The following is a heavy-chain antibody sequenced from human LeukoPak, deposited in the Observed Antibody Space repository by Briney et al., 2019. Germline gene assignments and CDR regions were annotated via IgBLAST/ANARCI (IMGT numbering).Heavy chain of an antibody. Sequence: SKTLSLTCTVSGGSISSSSYYWSWIRQPPGKGLEWIGYIYYSGSTNYNPSLKSRVTISVDTSKNQFSLKLSSVTAADTAVYYCAREEGPGYSSSWYGREEAFDIWGQGTMVTVSS. CDR3: AREEGPGYSSSWYGREEAFDI. J-gene: IGHJ3*02. D-gene: IGHD6-13*01. CDR1: GGSISSSSYY. CDR2: IYYSGST. V-gene: IGHV4-61*01.